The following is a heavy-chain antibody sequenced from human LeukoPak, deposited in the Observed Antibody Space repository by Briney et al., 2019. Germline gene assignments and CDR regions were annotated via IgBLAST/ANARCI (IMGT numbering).Heavy chain of an antibody. CDR2: IKQDGSEK. CDR1: GFTSSIDW. Sequence: GGALRLSCAASGFTSSIDWMSWGREAPGEGLEWVANIKQDGSEKYYVDSVKGRFTISRDNAKNSLYLQMNSLRAEDTAVYYCARGWNGDYFDYWGQGTLVTVSS. CDR3: ARGWNGDYFDY. V-gene: IGHV3-7*01. D-gene: IGHD1-1*01. J-gene: IGHJ4*02.